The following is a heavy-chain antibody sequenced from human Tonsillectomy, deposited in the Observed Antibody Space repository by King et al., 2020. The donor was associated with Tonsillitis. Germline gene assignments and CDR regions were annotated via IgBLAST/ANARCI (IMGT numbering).Heavy chain of an antibody. CDR1: GYTLSNYG. CDR2: SSVYNGNI. CDR3: ARAPSRPVYHYYGMDV. J-gene: IGHJ6*01. D-gene: IGHD1-1*01. Sequence: HVQLVESGAEVKKPGASVKVSCKASGYTLSNYGTSWVRQAPGQGLEWMGWSSVYNGNIKYAQKLQGTVTMTTDTSTSTAYMELRSLRSNDTAVYYCARAPSRPVYHYYGMDVWGQGTTVTVSS. V-gene: IGHV1-18*04.